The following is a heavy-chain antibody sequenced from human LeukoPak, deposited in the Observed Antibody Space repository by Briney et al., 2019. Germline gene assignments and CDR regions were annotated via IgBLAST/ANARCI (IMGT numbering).Heavy chain of an antibody. Sequence: SETLSLTCTVSGGSISDYYWIWIRQPPGEGLEYIGYIHYTGNTNYNPSLKSRVTISVDTSKNQFSLKLSSVTAADTAVYYCARGVYIAAAQYGYWGQGTLVTVSS. D-gene: IGHD6-13*01. CDR1: GGSISDYY. CDR3: ARGVYIAAAQYGY. CDR2: IHYTGNT. V-gene: IGHV4-59*01. J-gene: IGHJ4*02.